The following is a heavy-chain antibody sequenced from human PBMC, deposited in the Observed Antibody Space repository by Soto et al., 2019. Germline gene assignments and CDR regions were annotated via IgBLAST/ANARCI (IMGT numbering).Heavy chain of an antibody. D-gene: IGHD2-8*02. J-gene: IGHJ5*02. CDR1: GFTFSKFW. CDR3: ARLLVYSTSGRGWFDP. Sequence: DVQLVESGGGLVQPGGSLRLSCITSGFTFSKFWMSWVRQAPGKGLEWVANIKHDGSQSYYEDFVKGRFTITRYNAKNSLYLQVNSLRVDDTAVYFCARLLVYSTSGRGWFDPRGQGTLVTVSS. CDR2: IKHDGSQS. V-gene: IGHV3-7*03.